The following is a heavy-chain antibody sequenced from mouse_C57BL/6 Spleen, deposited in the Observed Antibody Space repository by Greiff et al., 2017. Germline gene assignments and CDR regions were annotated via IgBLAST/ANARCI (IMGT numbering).Heavy chain of an antibody. CDR2: ISSGSSTI. Sequence: EVQRVESGGGLVKPGGSLKLSCAASGFTFSDYGMHWVRQAPEKGLEWVAYISSGSSTIYYADTVKGRFTISRDNAKNTLFLQMTRLRSEDTAMYYCARDYGNRFDYWGQGTTLTVSS. V-gene: IGHV5-17*01. D-gene: IGHD2-1*01. CDR3: ARDYGNRFDY. J-gene: IGHJ2*01. CDR1: GFTFSDYG.